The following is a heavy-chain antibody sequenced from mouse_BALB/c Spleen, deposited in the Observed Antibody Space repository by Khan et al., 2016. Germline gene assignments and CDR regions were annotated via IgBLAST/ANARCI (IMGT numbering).Heavy chain of an antibody. Sequence: VQLQQSGAELVRPGALVKLSCKASGFNIKDYYMHWVKQRPEQGLEWIGWIDPENGNTIYDPKFQGKASITADTSSNTAYLQLSSLTSEDTAVYYCASWHYYYAMDYWGQGTSVTVSS. CDR3: ASWHYYYAMDY. CDR1: GFNIKDYY. V-gene: IGHV14-1*02. J-gene: IGHJ4*01. CDR2: IDPENGNT.